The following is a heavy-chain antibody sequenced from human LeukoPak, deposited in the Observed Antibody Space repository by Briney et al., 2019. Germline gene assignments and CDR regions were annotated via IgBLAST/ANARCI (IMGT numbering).Heavy chain of an antibody. CDR2: IYYSGST. J-gene: IGHJ5*02. D-gene: IGHD3-3*01. V-gene: IGHV4-39*07. CDR1: GGSISGSSYY. Sequence: SETLSLTCTVSGGSISGSSYYWGWIRQPPGKGLEWIGSIYYSGSTYYNPSLKSRVTISVDTSKNQFSLKLNSVTAADTAVYYCARGAYYDFWSGFLGFDPWGQGTLVTVSS. CDR3: ARGAYYDFWSGFLGFDP.